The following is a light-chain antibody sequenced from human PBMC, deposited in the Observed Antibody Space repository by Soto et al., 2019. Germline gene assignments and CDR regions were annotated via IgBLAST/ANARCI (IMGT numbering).Light chain of an antibody. V-gene: IGLV2-14*01. Sequence: QSVLTQPASVSGSPGQSITISCTGTSSDVGGYNYVSWYQQHPGKAPKRMIYEVSNRPSGVSNRFSGSKSGNTASLTISGLQAEDEADYYCSSYTSSSTLVFGTGTKDT. CDR1: SSDVGGYNY. CDR2: EVS. CDR3: SSYTSSSTLV. J-gene: IGLJ1*01.